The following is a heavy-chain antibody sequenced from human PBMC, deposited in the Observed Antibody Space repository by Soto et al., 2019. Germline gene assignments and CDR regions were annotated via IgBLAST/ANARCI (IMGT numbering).Heavy chain of an antibody. V-gene: IGHV3-23*01. D-gene: IGHD3-10*01. CDR2: IGVSGDTT. J-gene: IGHJ4*02. Sequence: EVQLLESGGGLVQPGGSLRLSCAASGFTFSSYAMSWVRQAPGKGLEWVSAIGVSGDTTYYADSVMGRFTISRDNSKNTLYLQMGSLRAEEPAVYYCAKVRRFGELSSRYWGQGTMVTVTP. CDR1: GFTFSSYA. CDR3: AKVRRFGELSSRY.